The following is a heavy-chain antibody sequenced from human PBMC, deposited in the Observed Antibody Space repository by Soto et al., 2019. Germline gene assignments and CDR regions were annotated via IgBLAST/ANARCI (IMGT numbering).Heavy chain of an antibody. CDR2: IFYSGNA. V-gene: IGHV4-30-4*01. J-gene: IGHJ4*02. D-gene: IGHD2-15*01. CDR3: ARGDGGNDPFDY. Sequence: QVQLQESGPGLVKPSQTLSLTCSVSGGSIGSGDYYWSWLRQPPGKGLEWIGYIFYSGNAYSNPSLKGRGSLSVDTSKNQFSLKLSSVTAADTAVYYCARGDGGNDPFDYWGQGTLVTVSS. CDR1: GGSIGSGDYY.